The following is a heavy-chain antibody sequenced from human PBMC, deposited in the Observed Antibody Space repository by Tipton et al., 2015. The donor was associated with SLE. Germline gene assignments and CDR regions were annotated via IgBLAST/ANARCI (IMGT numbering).Heavy chain of an antibody. CDR1: GGSISNSDYF. V-gene: IGHV4-39*07. D-gene: IGHD3-9*01. CDR3: ARGRRPVIRYFDGPKGAFFDS. CDR2: IHYSGTT. J-gene: IGHJ4*02. Sequence: TLSLTCTVSGGSISNSDYFWGWVRQSPEKGLEWIGIIHYSGTTYYNPSLKSRVTVSVDPSKNQFSLKLTSMTAADTALYFCARGRRPVIRYFDGPKGAFFDSWGQGNLVTVSS.